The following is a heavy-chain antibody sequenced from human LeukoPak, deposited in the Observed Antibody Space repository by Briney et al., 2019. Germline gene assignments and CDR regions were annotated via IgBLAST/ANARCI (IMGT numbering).Heavy chain of an antibody. J-gene: IGHJ4*02. CDR1: GFIVSSKY. CDR3: ARSPLIDFWSGYFDY. D-gene: IGHD3-3*01. CDR2: IYSGGST. Sequence: GGSLRLSCAASGFIVSSKYMSWVRQAPGKGLEWVSVIYSGGSTYYAASVEGRFTISRDNSKNTLYLQMNSLRAEDTAVYYCARSPLIDFWSGYFDYWGQGTLVTVSS. V-gene: IGHV3-53*01.